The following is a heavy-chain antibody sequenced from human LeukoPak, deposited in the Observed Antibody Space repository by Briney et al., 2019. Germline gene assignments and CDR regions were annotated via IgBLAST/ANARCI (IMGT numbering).Heavy chain of an antibody. CDR3: ARGVPYDSWSGPHYSDY. Sequence: PGGSLRLSCAASGFTFRSYGMHWVRQAPGKGLEWVAVISYDGSNKYYADSVKGRFTISRDSAKNSLYLQMNSLRAEDTAVYYCARGVPYDSWSGPHYSDYWGQGTLVTVSS. V-gene: IGHV3-30*03. CDR1: GFTFRSYG. D-gene: IGHD3-3*01. CDR2: ISYDGSNK. J-gene: IGHJ4*02.